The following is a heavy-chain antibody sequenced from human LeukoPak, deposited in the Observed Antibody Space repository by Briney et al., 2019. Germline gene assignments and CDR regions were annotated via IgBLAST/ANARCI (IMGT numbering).Heavy chain of an antibody. V-gene: IGHV1-8*01. CDR3: ARGPVSTHGMDV. CDR2: RNPNSGST. CDR1: GYTFTNYD. J-gene: IGHJ6*02. Sequence: ASVKVSCKASGYTFTNYDINWVRRATGQGLEWMGWRNPNSGSTGFAQKFQGRLTMTADTSISTAYMELSSLTSDDTAVYYCARGPVSTHGMDVWGQGTTVTVSS. D-gene: IGHD6-13*01.